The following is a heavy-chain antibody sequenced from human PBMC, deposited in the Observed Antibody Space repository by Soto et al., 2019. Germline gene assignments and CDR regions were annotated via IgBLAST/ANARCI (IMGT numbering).Heavy chain of an antibody. CDR3: ASAGYYYDSSGYYSH. CDR2: IYPGDSDT. CDR1: GYSFTSYW. J-gene: IGHJ4*02. Sequence: GESLKISCKGSGYSFTSYWIGWVRQMPGKGLEWMGIIYPGDSDTRYSPSFQGQVTISADKSISTAYLQWSSLKASDTAMYYCASAGYYYDSSGYYSHWGQGTLVTVSS. D-gene: IGHD3-22*01. V-gene: IGHV5-51*01.